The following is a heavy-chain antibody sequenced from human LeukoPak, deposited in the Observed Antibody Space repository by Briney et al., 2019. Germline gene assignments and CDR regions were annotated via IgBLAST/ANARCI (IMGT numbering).Heavy chain of an antibody. CDR2: ISGSGGSR. Sequence: GGSLRLSCAASGFTFSTYGMSWVRQAPGKGLEWVSGISGSGGSRFYTDSVKGRFTISRDNSKNTLYLQMNSLRAEDPAVYYCAKLREWELPDLFDYWGQGTLVTVSS. J-gene: IGHJ4*02. CDR1: GFTFSTYG. D-gene: IGHD1-26*01. V-gene: IGHV3-23*01. CDR3: AKLREWELPDLFDY.